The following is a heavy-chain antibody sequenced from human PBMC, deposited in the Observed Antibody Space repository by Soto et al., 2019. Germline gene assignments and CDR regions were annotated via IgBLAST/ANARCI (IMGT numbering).Heavy chain of an antibody. V-gene: IGHV3-7*03. Sequence: EVQLVESGGGLVQPGGSLRLSCAASGFIFSDYWMSWVRQPPGKGLEWVASINADGTKRYYVDSVQGRFTISRDNAKNSVFLQMTSLRAEDTAVYYCARWESSGWYLGIWGQGTLFTVSS. CDR3: ARWESSGWYLGI. D-gene: IGHD6-19*01. CDR1: GFIFSDYW. CDR2: INADGTKR. J-gene: IGHJ4*02.